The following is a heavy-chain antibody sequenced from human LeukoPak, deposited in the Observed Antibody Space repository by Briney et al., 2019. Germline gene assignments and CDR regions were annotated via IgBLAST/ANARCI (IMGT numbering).Heavy chain of an antibody. CDR2: IIPIFGTA. V-gene: IGHV1-69*06. CDR3: ASIGGPAAGKDYYMDV. J-gene: IGHJ6*03. CDR1: GGTFSSYA. Sequence: SVKVSCKASGGTFSSYAISWVRQAPGQGLEWMGGIIPIFGTANYAQKFQGRVTITADKSTSTAYMELSSLRSEDTAVYYCASIGGPAAGKDYYMDVWGKGATVTVSS. D-gene: IGHD6-13*01.